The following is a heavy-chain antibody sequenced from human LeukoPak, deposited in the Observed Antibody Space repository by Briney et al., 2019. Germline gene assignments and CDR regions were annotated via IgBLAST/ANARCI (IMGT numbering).Heavy chain of an antibody. D-gene: IGHD3-22*01. CDR1: GFTFSSYW. CDR2: INSDGSST. Sequence: GGSLRLSCAASGFTFSSYWMHWVRQAPGKGLVWVSRINSDGSSTSYADSVKGRFTISRDNAKNSLYLQMNSLRAEDTAVYYCARAPPPRYDSSGYYYDYWGQGTLVTVSS. CDR3: ARAPPPRYDSSGYYYDY. J-gene: IGHJ4*02. V-gene: IGHV3-74*01.